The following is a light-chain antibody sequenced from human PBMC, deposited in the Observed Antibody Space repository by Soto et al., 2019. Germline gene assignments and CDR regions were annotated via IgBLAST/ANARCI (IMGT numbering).Light chain of an antibody. J-gene: IGKJ2*01. V-gene: IGKV1-5*03. CDR2: KAS. CDR1: LSINNW. CDR3: QQYNSYSGT. Sequence: DIQMTQSPSTLSASLGDRVTITCRASLSINNWLAWYQQKPGKAPKLLIYKASSLQSGVPSRFSGGGSGTEFTLTISSLQRDDFATYYCQQYNSYSGTFGQGTQLEIK.